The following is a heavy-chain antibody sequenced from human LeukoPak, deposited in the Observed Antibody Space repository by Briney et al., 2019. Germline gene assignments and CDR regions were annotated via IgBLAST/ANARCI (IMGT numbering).Heavy chain of an antibody. Sequence: GGSLRLSCEASGFTFSSYAMTWVRQAPGKGLEWVSGIYASGSATHYADTVKGRFTISRDNSKNTLYLQMNSLRAEDTAVYYCAKRPRDSSGYYLDAFDMWGQGTMVTVSS. V-gene: IGHV3-23*01. CDR1: GFTFSSYA. CDR3: AKRPRDSSGYYLDAFDM. D-gene: IGHD3-22*01. CDR2: IYASGSAT. J-gene: IGHJ3*02.